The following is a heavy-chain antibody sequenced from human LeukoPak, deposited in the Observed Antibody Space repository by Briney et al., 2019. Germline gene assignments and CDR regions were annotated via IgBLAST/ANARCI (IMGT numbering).Heavy chain of an antibody. CDR1: GGSISSSSYY. CDR3: ARGVVITTGYFDY. J-gene: IGHJ4*02. CDR2: IYYSGST. Sequence: SETLSLTCTVSGGSISSSSYYWGWIRQPPGKGLEWIGSIYYSGSTYYNPSLKSRVTISVDTSKNQFSLKLSPVTAADTAVYYCARGVVITTGYFDYWGQGTLVTVSS. D-gene: IGHD3-22*01. V-gene: IGHV4-39*07.